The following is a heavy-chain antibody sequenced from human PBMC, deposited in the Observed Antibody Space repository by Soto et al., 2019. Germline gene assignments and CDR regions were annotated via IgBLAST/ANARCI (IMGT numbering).Heavy chain of an antibody. D-gene: IGHD1-1*01. CDR2: ISAHNGNT. CDR3: ARGRYGDY. V-gene: IGHV1-18*01. Sequence: QVHLVQSGAEVKKPGASVKVSCKGSGYGFTTYGITWVRQAPGQGLEWMAWISAHNGNTNYAQKLQGRVTVTRDTSTSTAYMELRSLRSDDTAVYYSARGRYGDYWSQGALVTVSS. CDR1: GYGFTTYG. J-gene: IGHJ4*02.